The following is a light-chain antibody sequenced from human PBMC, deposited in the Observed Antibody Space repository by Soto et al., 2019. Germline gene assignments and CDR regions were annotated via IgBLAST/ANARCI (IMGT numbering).Light chain of an antibody. CDR1: SSDVGAYNY. CDR3: SSFAVSPVV. Sequence: QSALTQPPSASGSLGQSVTISCTGTSSDVGAYNYVSWYQQHPGKAPKLMIYEVNKRPSGVPDRFSGSKSGSTASLTVSGLQAEDEADYYCSSFAVSPVVFGGGTKLTVL. J-gene: IGLJ2*01. CDR2: EVN. V-gene: IGLV2-8*01.